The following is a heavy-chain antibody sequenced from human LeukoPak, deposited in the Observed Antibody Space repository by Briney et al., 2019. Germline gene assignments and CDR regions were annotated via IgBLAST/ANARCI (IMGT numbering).Heavy chain of an antibody. CDR1: GGSISSYY. J-gene: IGHJ6*03. V-gene: IGHV4-4*07. CDR3: ARRRWGGGATRYYYYYMDV. D-gene: IGHD1-26*01. Sequence: PSETLSLTCTVSGGSISSYYWSWIRQPAGKGLEWIGRIYTSGSTNYNPSLKSRVPMSVDTSKNQFSLKLSSVTAADTAVYYCARRRWGGGATRYYYYYMDVWGKGTTVTVSS. CDR2: IYTSGST.